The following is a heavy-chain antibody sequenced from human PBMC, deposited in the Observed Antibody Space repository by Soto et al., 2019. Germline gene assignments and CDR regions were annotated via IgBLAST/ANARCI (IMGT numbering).Heavy chain of an antibody. Sequence: GGSLRLSCAASGFTFSSYSMNWVRQAPGKGLEWVSSISSSSSYIYYADSVKGRFTISRDNAKNSLYLQMNSLRAEDTAVYYCARDRYSSGSFDPWGQGTLVTVSS. V-gene: IGHV3-21*01. CDR2: ISSSSSYI. CDR1: GFTFSSYS. CDR3: ARDRYSSGSFDP. D-gene: IGHD6-19*01. J-gene: IGHJ5*02.